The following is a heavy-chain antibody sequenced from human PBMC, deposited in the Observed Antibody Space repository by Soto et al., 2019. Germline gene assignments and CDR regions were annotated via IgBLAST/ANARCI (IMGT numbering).Heavy chain of an antibody. CDR2: IYYSGST. V-gene: IGHV4-59*01. CDR3: AREGVATSFDY. D-gene: IGHD5-12*01. CDR1: GGSISSYY. J-gene: IGHJ4*02. Sequence: SETLSLTCTVSGGSISSYYWSWIRQPPGKGLEWIGYIYYSGSTNYNPSLKSRVTISVDTSKNQFSLKLSSVTAADTAVYYCAREGVATSFDYWGQGTLVTVSS.